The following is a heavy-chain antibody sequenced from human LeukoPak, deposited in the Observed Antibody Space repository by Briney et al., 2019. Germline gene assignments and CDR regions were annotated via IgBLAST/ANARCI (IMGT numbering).Heavy chain of an antibody. V-gene: IGHV1-2*02. D-gene: IGHD2-15*01. CDR1: GYTFTGYY. J-gene: IGHJ4*02. Sequence: ASVKVSCKASGYTFTGYYMHWVRQAPGQGLEWMGWLNPNSGGANYAQKFQGRVTMTRDTSISTAYMELSRLTSDDTAVYYCARVETYCSGGDCYSRWVDYWGQGTLVTVSS. CDR3: ARVETYCSGGDCYSRWVDY. CDR2: LNPNSGGA.